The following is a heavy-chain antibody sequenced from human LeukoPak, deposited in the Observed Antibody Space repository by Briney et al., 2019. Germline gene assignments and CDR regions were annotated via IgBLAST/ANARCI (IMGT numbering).Heavy chain of an antibody. V-gene: IGHV1-69*13. CDR2: IIPIFGTA. J-gene: IGHJ4*02. CDR3: ARSVDTAMAKFDY. CDR1: GGTFSSYA. Sequence: SVKVSCKASGGTFSSYAIIWVRQAPGQGLEWMGGIIPIFGTANYAQKFQGRVTITADESTSTAYMELSSLRSEDTAVYYCARSVDTAMAKFDYWGQGTLVTVSS. D-gene: IGHD5-18*01.